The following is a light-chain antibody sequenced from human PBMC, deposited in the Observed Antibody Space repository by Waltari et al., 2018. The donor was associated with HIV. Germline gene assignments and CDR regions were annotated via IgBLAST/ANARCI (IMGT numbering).Light chain of an antibody. J-gene: IGKJ2*01. V-gene: IGKV1-5*03. Sequence: DIQMTQSPSTLSASVGDRVTLTCRASQSIGSWLAWYQQKPGKAPKLLIYKASTLESGVPSRFSGSGSGTDFTLTISSLQPDDFATYYCQQYNSYSTFGQGTKLEIK. CDR3: QQYNSYST. CDR1: QSIGSW. CDR2: KAS.